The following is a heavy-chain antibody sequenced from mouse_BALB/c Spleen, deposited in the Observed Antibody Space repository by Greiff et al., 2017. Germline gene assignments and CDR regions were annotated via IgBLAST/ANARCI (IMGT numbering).Heavy chain of an antibody. CDR3: ARDRATTVVERAFAD. J-gene: IGHJ3*01. Sequence: EVKLMESGGGLVQPGGSLRLSCATSGFTFTDYYMSWVRQPPGKALEWLGFIRNKANGYTTEYSASVKGRFTISRDNSQSILYLQMNTLRAEDSATYYCARDRATTVVERAFADWGQGTLVTVSA. CDR1: GFTFTDYY. D-gene: IGHD1-1*01. CDR2: IRNKANGYTT. V-gene: IGHV7-3*02.